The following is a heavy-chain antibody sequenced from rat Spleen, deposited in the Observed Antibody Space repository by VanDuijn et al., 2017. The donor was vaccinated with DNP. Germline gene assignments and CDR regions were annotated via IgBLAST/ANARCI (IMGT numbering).Heavy chain of an antibody. Sequence: EVQLVESGGDLVQPGRSLKLSCVASGFTFNNYWMTWIRQVPGKGLEWVASITRSGGSTYYPDSVKGRFTISRDNSKNTQYLQMVSLRSEDTATYYCARQDWERFAYWGQGTLVTVSS. CDR2: ITRSGGST. CDR3: ARQDWERFAY. D-gene: IGHD5-1*01. J-gene: IGHJ3*01. CDR1: GFTFNNYW. V-gene: IGHV5-31*01.